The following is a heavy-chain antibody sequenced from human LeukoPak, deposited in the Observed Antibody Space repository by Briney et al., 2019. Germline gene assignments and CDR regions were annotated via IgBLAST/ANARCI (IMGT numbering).Heavy chain of an antibody. CDR2: ISSSSGYI. D-gene: IGHD3-10*01. J-gene: IGHJ6*04. V-gene: IGHV3-21*01. CDR3: ARDTGLEVRGVITYYYYYGMDV. Sequence: PGGSLRLSCAASGFTFSSYSMNWVRQAPGKGLEWVSSISSSSGYIYYADSVKGRFTISRDNAKNSLYLQMNSLRAEDTAVYYCARDTGLEVRGVITYYYYYGMDVWGKGTTVTVSS. CDR1: GFTFSSYS.